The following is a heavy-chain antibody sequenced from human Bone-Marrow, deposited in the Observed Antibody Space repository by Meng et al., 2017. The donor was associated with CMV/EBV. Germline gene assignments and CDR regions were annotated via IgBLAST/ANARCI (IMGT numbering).Heavy chain of an antibody. D-gene: IGHD2-15*01. Sequence: GGSLRLSCAASGFTFSRYGRDWVRQGPGKGLEWVTFIENDGSNKYYADYVKGRFTISRDNFKNTVHLQINSLRAEDTALYYCARYGGLAATREYYYYGMDVWGQGTTVTVSS. CDR2: IENDGSNK. V-gene: IGHV3-30*02. J-gene: IGHJ6*02. CDR3: ARYGGLAATREYYYYGMDV. CDR1: GFTFSRYG.